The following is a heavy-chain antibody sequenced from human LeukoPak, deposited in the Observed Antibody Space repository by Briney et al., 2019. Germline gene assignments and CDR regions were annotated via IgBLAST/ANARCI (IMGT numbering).Heavy chain of an antibody. D-gene: IGHD2-15*01. V-gene: IGHV4-59*01. CDR1: GGSISSYY. Sequence: SETLSLTCTVSGGSISSYYWSWIRQPPGKGLKWIGNIYYSGYTTYSPSLRSRVTISVDTSKNQFSLKLSSVTAADTAVYYCARDRSKDAFDIWGQGTMVTVSS. CDR3: ARDRSKDAFDI. J-gene: IGHJ3*02. CDR2: IYYSGYT.